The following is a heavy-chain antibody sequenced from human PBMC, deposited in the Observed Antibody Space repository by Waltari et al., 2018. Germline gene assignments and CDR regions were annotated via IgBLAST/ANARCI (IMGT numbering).Heavy chain of an antibody. D-gene: IGHD4-17*01. CDR2: ISTSGST. V-gene: IGHV4-61*09. CDR3: ARPYDVYAYWYFDL. J-gene: IGHJ2*01. Sequence: QVQLQESGPGLVKPSQTLSLTRTLSGGSTRSGTLSWSWCRQPAGKGLEWIGYISTSGSTNYNPSLKSRVTISIDTSKNQFSLKLSSVTAADTAVYYCARPYDVYAYWYFDLWGRGTLVTVSS. CDR1: GGSTRSGTLS.